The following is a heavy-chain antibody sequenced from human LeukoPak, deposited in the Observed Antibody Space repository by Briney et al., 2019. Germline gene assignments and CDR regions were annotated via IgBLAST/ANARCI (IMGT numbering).Heavy chain of an antibody. V-gene: IGHV3-21*01. CDR2: ISSTSSYI. CDR3: ARELMGLTMIVVVNPIDY. D-gene: IGHD3-22*01. Sequence: GGSLRLSCAASGFTFRTYSMNWVRQAPGKGLEWVSSISSTSSYIYYADSVKGRFTISRDNAKNSLFLQMNSLRAEDTAVYYCARELMGLTMIVVVNPIDYWGQGTLVTVSS. CDR1: GFTFRTYS. J-gene: IGHJ4*02.